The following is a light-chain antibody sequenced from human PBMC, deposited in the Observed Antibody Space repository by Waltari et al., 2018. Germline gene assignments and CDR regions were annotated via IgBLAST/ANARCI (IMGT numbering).Light chain of an antibody. J-gene: IGLJ3*02. V-gene: IGLV1-44*01. CDR1: RSNLGTHL. CDR2: CNH. Sequence: QSVLTQPPSASGTPGQRVTISCSGIRSNLGTHLVSWYLQVPGTAPNLLIYCNHQRPSGVPERFSGSKSGPSASLAISWLQSEDEGDYYCAAWDGSLEGWVFGGGTRLTVL. CDR3: AAWDGSLEGWV.